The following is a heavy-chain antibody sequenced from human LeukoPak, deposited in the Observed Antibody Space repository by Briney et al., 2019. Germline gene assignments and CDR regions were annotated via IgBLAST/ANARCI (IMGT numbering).Heavy chain of an antibody. D-gene: IGHD5-12*01. CDR1: GFTFSSYG. V-gene: IGHV3-30*18. CDR2: ISYDGSNK. J-gene: IGHJ4*02. Sequence: GGSLRLSCAASGFTFSSYGMHWVRQAPGKGLEWVAVISYDGSNKYYADSAKGRFTISRDNSKNTPYLQMNSQRAEDTAVYYCANSRYGGYPFDYWGQGTLVTVSS. CDR3: ANSRYGGYPFDY.